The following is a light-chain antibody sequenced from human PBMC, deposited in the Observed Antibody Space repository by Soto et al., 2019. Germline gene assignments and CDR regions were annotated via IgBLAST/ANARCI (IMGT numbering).Light chain of an antibody. V-gene: IGLV2-23*02. CDR1: SSDVGTYNL. Sequence: QSALNQPASVSGTLGQSITISCTGTSSDVGTYNLVSWYQQHPGKVPKLIIYEVTKRPSGVSNRFSGSKSGNTASLTISGLQAEDEADYYCCSYAGTSTFNVFGTGTKLTVL. CDR2: EVT. CDR3: CSYAGTSTFNV. J-gene: IGLJ1*01.